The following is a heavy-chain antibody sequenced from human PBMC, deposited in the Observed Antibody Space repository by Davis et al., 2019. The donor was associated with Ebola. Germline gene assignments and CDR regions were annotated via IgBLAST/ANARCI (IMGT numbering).Heavy chain of an antibody. J-gene: IGHJ3*02. V-gene: IGHV3-33*01. CDR1: GFTFRSYG. CDR2: IWSDGNNR. CDR3: ARERGPFDAFDI. Sequence: PGGSLRLSCAASGFTFRSYGMHWVRQAPGKGLEWVSVIWSDGNNRFYADSVKSRFTISRDNSQNTLSLQMNSLRAEDTAVYYCARERGPFDAFDIWGQGTMVTVSS.